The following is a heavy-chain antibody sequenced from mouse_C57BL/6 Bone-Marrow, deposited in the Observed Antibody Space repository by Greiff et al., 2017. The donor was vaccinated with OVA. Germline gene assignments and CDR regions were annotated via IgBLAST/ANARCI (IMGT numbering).Heavy chain of an antibody. V-gene: IGHV1-26*01. D-gene: IGHD1-1*01. CDR2: INPNNGGT. CDR3: ARRSHYYGSSFAY. Sequence: EVQLVESGPELVKPGASVKISCKASGYTFTDYYMNWVKQSHGKSLEWIGDINPNNGGTSYNQKFKGKATLTVDKSSSTAYMELRSLTSEDSAVYYCARRSHYYGSSFAYWGQGTLVTVSA. J-gene: IGHJ3*01. CDR1: GYTFTDYY.